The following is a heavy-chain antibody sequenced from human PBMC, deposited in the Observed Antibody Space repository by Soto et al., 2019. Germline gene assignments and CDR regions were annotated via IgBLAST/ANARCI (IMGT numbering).Heavy chain of an antibody. D-gene: IGHD1-26*01. CDR3: AGFYVAAGAAPLEY. V-gene: IGHV3-33*01. J-gene: IGHJ4*02. CDR1: GVIFSNFG. Sequence: GGSLRLSCAASGVIFSNFGMHWVRQAPGKGLEWVGIIWHDGSNKYYADPVEGRFTISRDNSKNTVYLQMNSLRGKDTGIYYCAGFYVAAGAAPLEYWGQGTLVTVSS. CDR2: IWHDGSNK.